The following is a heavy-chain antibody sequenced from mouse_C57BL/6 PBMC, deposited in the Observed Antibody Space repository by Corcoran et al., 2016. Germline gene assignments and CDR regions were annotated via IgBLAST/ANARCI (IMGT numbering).Heavy chain of an antibody. V-gene: IGHV1-76*01. CDR3: ASRPGLTGPYYFDY. D-gene: IGHD4-1*01. CDR1: GYTFTDYY. J-gene: IGHJ2*01. Sequence: QVQLKQSGAELVRPGASVKLSCKASGYTFTDYYINWVKQRPGQGLEWIARIYPGSGNTYYNEKFKGKATLTAEKSSSTAYMQLSSLTSEDSAVYFCASRPGLTGPYYFDYWGQGTTLTVSS. CDR2: IYPGSGNT.